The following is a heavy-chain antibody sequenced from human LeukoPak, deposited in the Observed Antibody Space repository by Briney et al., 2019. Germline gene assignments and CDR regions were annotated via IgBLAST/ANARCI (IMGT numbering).Heavy chain of an antibody. J-gene: IGHJ6*02. CDR2: IIPIFGTA. CDR3: ARPRTANYYYYALDV. V-gene: IGHV1-69*13. D-gene: IGHD1-1*01. Sequence: GASVKVSCKASGGTFSSYAISWVRQAPGQGLEWMGGIIPIFGTANYAQKFQGRVTITADESTSTAYMELSSLTSEDTAVYYCARPRTANYYYYALDVWGQGTTVTVSS. CDR1: GGTFSSYA.